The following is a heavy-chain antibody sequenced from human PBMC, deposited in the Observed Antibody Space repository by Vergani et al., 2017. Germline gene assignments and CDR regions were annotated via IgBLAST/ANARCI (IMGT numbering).Heavy chain of an antibody. D-gene: IGHD3-3*01. CDR1: GGSISSGGYY. CDR2: IYYSGST. V-gene: IGHV4-31*03. J-gene: IGHJ5*02. Sequence: QVQLQESGPGLVKPSQTLSLTCTVSGGSISSGGYYWSWIRQHPGKGLEWIGYIYYSGSTYYNPSLKSRVTISVDTSKNQFSLKLSSVTAADTAVYYCARGVLRFPQSISGFDPWGQGTLVTVSS. CDR3: ARGVLRFPQSISGFDP.